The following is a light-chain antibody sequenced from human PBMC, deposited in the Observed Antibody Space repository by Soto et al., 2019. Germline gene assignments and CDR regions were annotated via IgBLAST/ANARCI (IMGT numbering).Light chain of an antibody. CDR1: RNVFTK. Sequence: EKVMTQSPASLSVAPGEKATLACGASRNVFTKFAWYQQKPGQAPRLLIYGASTRATGIPGRFSGGGSGTEFTLTISSLQSEDVAFYYCQQYDDWPWTFGQGTKVEV. J-gene: IGKJ1*01. CDR2: GAS. V-gene: IGKV3-15*01. CDR3: QQYDDWPWT.